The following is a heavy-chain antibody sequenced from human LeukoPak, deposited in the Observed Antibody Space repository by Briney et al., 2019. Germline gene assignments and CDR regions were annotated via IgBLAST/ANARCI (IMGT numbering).Heavy chain of an antibody. CDR3: AKDLVDYGDSYYFDY. J-gene: IGHJ4*02. CDR2: IWYDGSNK. Sequence: GGSLRLSCAASGFTFSTYGMHWVRQAPGKGLEWVAVIWYDGSNKYYANSVKGRSTISRDNSKNTLYLQMNSLRAEDTAVYYCAKDLVDYGDSYYFDYWGQGTLVTVSS. V-gene: IGHV3-33*06. D-gene: IGHD4-17*01. CDR1: GFTFSTYG.